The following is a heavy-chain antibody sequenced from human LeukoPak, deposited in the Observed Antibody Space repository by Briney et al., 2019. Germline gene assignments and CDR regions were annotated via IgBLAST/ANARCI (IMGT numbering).Heavy chain of an antibody. Sequence: SETLSLTCTVSGGSISSYYWSWIRQPPGKGLEWIGYIYYSGSTNYNPSLKSRVTISVDTSKNQFSLKLSSVTAADTAVYYCARARQWLVGDFDYWGQGTLVTVSS. CDR3: ARARQWLVGDFDY. D-gene: IGHD6-19*01. V-gene: IGHV4-59*01. CDR2: IYYSGST. CDR1: GGSISSYY. J-gene: IGHJ4*02.